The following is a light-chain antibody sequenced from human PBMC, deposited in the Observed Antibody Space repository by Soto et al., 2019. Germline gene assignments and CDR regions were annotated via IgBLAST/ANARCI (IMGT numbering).Light chain of an antibody. J-gene: IGKJ1*01. CDR2: GAS. V-gene: IGKV3-15*01. CDR3: QQYNNWSPWT. CDR1: QSVSSN. Sequence: EIVLTQSPATLSLSPGERATLSCRASQSVSSNLAWYQQKPGQAPRLLIYGASTRATGIPARFSGSWSGTEFILTISSLQSEDFAVYYCQQYNNWSPWTFGQGTQVEIK.